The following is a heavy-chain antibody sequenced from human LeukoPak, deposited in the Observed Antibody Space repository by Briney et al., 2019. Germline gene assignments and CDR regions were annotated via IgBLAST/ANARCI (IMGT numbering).Heavy chain of an antibody. CDR3: AKVDGALAAAGTPDY. CDR2: ISSSGSTI. D-gene: IGHD6-13*01. Sequence: GGSLRLSCAASGFTFSSYEMNWVGQAPGKGLEWVSYISSSGSTIYYADSVKGRFTISRDSSKNTLCLQMNSLRAEDTAVYYCAKVDGALAAAGTPDYWGQGTLVTVSS. V-gene: IGHV3-48*03. CDR1: GFTFSSYE. J-gene: IGHJ4*02.